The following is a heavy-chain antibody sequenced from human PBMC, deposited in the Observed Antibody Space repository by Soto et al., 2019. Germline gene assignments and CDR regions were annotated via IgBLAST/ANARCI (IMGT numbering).Heavy chain of an antibody. CDR2: IHGDGGKI. CDR1: GFMFSAYW. J-gene: IGHJ4*02. CDR3: ARDFYGGYTYGPGDY. V-gene: IGHV3-7*01. Sequence: GGSLRLSCAASGFMFSAYWMSWVRQAPGRGLEWVANIHGDGGKIYYVDSVKGRFTISRDNAKRSLYLQMNSLRAEDTAVYYCARDFYGGYTYGPGDYWGQGALVTVSS. D-gene: IGHD5-18*01.